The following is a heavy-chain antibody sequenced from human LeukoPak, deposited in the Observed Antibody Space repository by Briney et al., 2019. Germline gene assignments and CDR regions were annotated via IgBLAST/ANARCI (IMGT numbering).Heavy chain of an antibody. Sequence: SETLSLTCAVYGGSFSGYYWGWIRQPPGKGLEWIGEINHSGSTNYNPSLKSRVTISVDTSKNQFSLKLSSVTAADTAAYYCARRPRGVAKVNWFDPWGQGTLVTVSS. V-gene: IGHV4-34*01. CDR2: INHSGST. D-gene: IGHD3-10*01. CDR3: ARRPRGVAKVNWFDP. J-gene: IGHJ5*02. CDR1: GGSFSGYY.